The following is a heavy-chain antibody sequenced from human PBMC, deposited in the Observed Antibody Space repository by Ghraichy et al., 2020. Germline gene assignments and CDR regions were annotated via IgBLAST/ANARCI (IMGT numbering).Heavy chain of an antibody. Sequence: GGSLRLSCAASGFTFASYSMNWVRQAPGKRLEWVSSITFSSNYIYYADSLKGRFTISRDNAKNSLYLQIISLRAEDTAVYYCARSAIFTGSYYFDYWGQGTLVTVSS. V-gene: IGHV3-21*01. D-gene: IGHD3-9*01. CDR2: ITFSSNYI. CDR1: GFTFASYS. CDR3: ARSAIFTGSYYFDY. J-gene: IGHJ4*02.